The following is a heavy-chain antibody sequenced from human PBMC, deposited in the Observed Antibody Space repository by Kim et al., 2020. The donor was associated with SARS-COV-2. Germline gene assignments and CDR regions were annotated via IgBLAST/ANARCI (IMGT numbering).Heavy chain of an antibody. D-gene: IGHD6-13*01. V-gene: IGHV4-34*01. CDR2: NQSGST. CDR3: ARGYSR. Sequence: NQSGSTNSNPSLKGRVTISVDPSKNQFSLKLSSVIAADTGVYYCARGYSRWGQGTLVTVSS. J-gene: IGHJ4*02.